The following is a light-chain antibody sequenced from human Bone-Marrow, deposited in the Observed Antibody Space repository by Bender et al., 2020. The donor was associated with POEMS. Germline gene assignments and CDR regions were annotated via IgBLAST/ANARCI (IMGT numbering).Light chain of an antibody. CDR2: EVS. V-gene: IGLV2-14*01. CDR3: GSYTRNAKYV. CDR1: SRDVGGYDS. Sequence: QSALTQPASVSGSPGQSITISCTGTSRDVGGYDSVSWYQHHPGEAPKLILYEVSNRPSGISNRFSGSKSGDTASLTVSGLQAEDEADYYCGSYTRNAKYVFGSGTKVTVL. J-gene: IGLJ1*01.